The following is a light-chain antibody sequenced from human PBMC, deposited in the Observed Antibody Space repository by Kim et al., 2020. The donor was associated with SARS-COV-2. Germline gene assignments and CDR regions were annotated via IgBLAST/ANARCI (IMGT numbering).Light chain of an antibody. CDR1: SSNIGSNS. J-gene: IGLJ2*01. V-gene: IGLV1-44*01. Sequence: QSVLTQPPSASGTPGQRVTISCSGSSSNIGSNSVNWYQQLPGTAPKLLIYSNNQRPSGVPDRFSGSKSGTSASLAISGLQSEDEADDYCAAWDDSLNGVVFGGGTQLTVL. CDR3: AAWDDSLNGVV. CDR2: SNN.